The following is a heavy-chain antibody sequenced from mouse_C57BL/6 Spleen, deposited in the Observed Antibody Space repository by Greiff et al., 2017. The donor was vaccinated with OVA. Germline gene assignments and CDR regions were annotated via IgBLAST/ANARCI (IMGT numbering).Heavy chain of an antibody. CDR1: GYTFTSYW. CDR3: ARSGPMIAAGAY. D-gene: IGHD2-3*01. J-gene: IGHJ2*01. V-gene: IGHV1-53*01. Sequence: QVQLQQPGTELVKPGASVKLSCKASGYTFTSYWMHWVKQRPGQGLEWIGNINPSNGGTNYNEKFKSKATLTVDKSASTAYMQFSSLTSADSAVYYCARSGPMIAAGAYWGQGTTLTVSS. CDR2: INPSNGGT.